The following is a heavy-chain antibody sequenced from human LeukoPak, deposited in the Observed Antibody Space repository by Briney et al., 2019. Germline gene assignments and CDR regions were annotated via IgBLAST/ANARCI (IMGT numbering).Heavy chain of an antibody. CDR3: ARHPLYSSGWYADAFDI. V-gene: IGHV4-59*08. J-gene: IGHJ3*02. Sequence: PSETLSLTGTVSGGSISSYYWSWIRQPPGKGLEWIGYIYYSGSTNYNPSLKSRVTISVDTSKNQFSLKLSSVTAADTAVYYCARHPLYSSGWYADAFDIWGQGTMVTVSS. D-gene: IGHD6-19*01. CDR2: IYYSGST. CDR1: GGSISSYY.